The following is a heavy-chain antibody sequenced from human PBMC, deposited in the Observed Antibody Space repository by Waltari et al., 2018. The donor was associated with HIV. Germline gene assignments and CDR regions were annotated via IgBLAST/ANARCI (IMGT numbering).Heavy chain of an antibody. J-gene: IGHJ4*02. V-gene: IGHV3-11*04. D-gene: IGHD3-10*01. Sequence: QVQLVESGGGLVKPGGSLRLSCAASGFPSSAHSLTWIRQAPGRGLEWISYISTSGSTIYYAGSVEGRFTVSRDSAKNSLYLQMNSLRAEDTAVYYCARDRNNYGLGNERDFDNWGQGTLVTVSS. CDR1: GFPSSAHS. CDR3: ARDRNNYGLGNERDFDN. CDR2: ISTSGSTI.